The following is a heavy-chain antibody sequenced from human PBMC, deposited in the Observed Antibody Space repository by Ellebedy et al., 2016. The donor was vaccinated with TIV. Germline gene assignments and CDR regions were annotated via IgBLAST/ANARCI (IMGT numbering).Heavy chain of an antibody. Sequence: PGGSLRLSCAVSGFTVSGHYMSWVRQAPGKGLECVSVLYGEGTTYYADSVKGRFTISRDNSKNTLYLQMNSLRAEDTAVYFCAFARKADYWGQGTLVTVSS. CDR2: LYGEGTT. J-gene: IGHJ4*02. CDR1: GFTVSGHY. V-gene: IGHV3-53*01. CDR3: AFARKADY.